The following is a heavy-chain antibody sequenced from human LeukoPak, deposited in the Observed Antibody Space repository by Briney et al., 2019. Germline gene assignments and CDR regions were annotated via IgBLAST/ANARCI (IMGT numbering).Heavy chain of an antibody. D-gene: IGHD3-10*01. Sequence: GGSLRLSCAVSGFTFSSYVMSWVRQAPGKGLEWVSAISGSGGSTYYADSVKGRFTISRDNSKNTLYLQMNSLRAEDTAVYYCAKDCRRLYYYGSGSLGGCYFDYWGQGTLVTVSS. CDR3: AKDCRRLYYYGSGSLGGCYFDY. V-gene: IGHV3-23*01. J-gene: IGHJ4*02. CDR1: GFTFSSYV. CDR2: ISGSGGST.